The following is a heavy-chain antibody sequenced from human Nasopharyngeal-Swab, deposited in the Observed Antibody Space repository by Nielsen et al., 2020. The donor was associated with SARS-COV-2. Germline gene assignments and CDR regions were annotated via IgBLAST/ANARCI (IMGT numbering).Heavy chain of an antibody. V-gene: IGHV6-1*01. D-gene: IGHD4-17*01. J-gene: IGHJ6*03. CDR3: ARARGAYGDYYYYYYTDV. Sequence: SQTLSLTCAISGDSVSSRRAARNWIRQTRARGSEWRGRTYYRSKWYNDYAVSVKSRITINPDTSKNQFSLHLNSVTPEDTAVYYCARARGAYGDYYYYYYTDVWAKGPRSPSP. CDR2: TYYRSKWYN. CDR1: GDSVSSRRAA.